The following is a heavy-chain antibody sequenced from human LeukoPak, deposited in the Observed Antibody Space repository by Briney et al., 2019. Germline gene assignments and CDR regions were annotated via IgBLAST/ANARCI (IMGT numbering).Heavy chain of an antibody. CDR3: ARDSHCSGGSCYGGVPDY. CDR1: GGSISSYY. J-gene: IGHJ4*02. CDR2: IYYSGST. Sequence: SETLSLTCTFSGGSISSYYRSWIRQPPGKGLEWIGSIYYSGSTYYNPSLRSRVTISVDTSKNQFSLKLSSVTAADTAVYYCARDSHCSGGSCYGGVPDYWGQRTLVTVSS. V-gene: IGHV4-59*12. D-gene: IGHD2-15*01.